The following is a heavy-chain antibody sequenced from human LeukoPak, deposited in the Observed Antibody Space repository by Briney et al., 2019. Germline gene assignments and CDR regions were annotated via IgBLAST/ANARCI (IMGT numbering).Heavy chain of an antibody. V-gene: IGHV1-2*02. Sequence: ASVKVSCKASGYTFTGYYMHWVRQAPGQGLEWMGWINPNSGGTNYAQKFQGRVTMTRDTSISTAYMELSRLRSGDTAVYYCARVTYYYGSGRKAPYNWFDPWGQGTLVTVSS. CDR1: GYTFTGYY. CDR2: INPNSGGT. CDR3: ARVTYYYGSGRKAPYNWFDP. D-gene: IGHD3-10*01. J-gene: IGHJ5*02.